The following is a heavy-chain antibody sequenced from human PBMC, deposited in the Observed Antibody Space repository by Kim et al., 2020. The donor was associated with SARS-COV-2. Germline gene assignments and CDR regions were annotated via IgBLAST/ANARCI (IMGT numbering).Heavy chain of an antibody. J-gene: IGHJ4*02. V-gene: IGHV3-30*18. CDR3: AKGDRGYCSGGTCYPAY. D-gene: IGHD2-15*01. Sequence: GGSLRLSCEASGLTFNNYGMHWVRQAPGKGLEWVAVISNDGSDKYYADSVKGRFTISRDNSKNTLYLQMNSLRVDDTAVYYCAKGDRGYCSGGTCYPAYWGQGTMVTVSS. CDR2: ISNDGSDK. CDR1: GLTFNNYG.